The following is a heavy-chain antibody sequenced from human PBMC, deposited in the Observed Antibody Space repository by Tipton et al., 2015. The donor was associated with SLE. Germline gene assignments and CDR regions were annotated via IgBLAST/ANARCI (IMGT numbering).Heavy chain of an antibody. J-gene: IGHJ6*02. CDR1: GGSISSHY. CDR3: ARGIGYCSGGRCYSGDGLDV. V-gene: IGHV4-59*08. D-gene: IGHD2-15*01. Sequence: TLSLTCTVSGGSISSHYWSWIRQPPGKGLEWIGYIYYSGSTNYNPSLKSRVTISVDTSKNQFSLKLSSVTAADTAVYYCARGIGYCSGGRCYSGDGLDVWGQGTTVTVSS. CDR2: IYYSGST.